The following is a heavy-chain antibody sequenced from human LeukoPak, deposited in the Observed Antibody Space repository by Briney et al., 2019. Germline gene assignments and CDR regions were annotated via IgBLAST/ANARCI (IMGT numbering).Heavy chain of an antibody. CDR3: ARGKSKLAGYYYMDV. CDR2: ISSSSSYI. V-gene: IGHV3-21*05. CDR1: GFTFSSYS. J-gene: IGHJ6*03. Sequence: GGSLRLSCAASGFTFSSYSMNWVHQAPGKGLEWVSYISSSSSYIYYADSVKGRFTISRDNAKNSLYLQMNSLRAEDTAVYYCARGKSKLAGYYYMDVWGKGTTVTVSS. D-gene: IGHD1-1*01.